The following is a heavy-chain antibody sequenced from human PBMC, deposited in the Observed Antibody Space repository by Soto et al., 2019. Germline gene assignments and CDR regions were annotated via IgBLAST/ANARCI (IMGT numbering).Heavy chain of an antibody. CDR2: IKQDGSEK. CDR3: ARDQEPFLEWLLPHDAFDI. J-gene: IGHJ3*02. Sequence: GGSLRLSCAASGFTFSSYWMSWVRQAPGKGLEWVANIKQDGSEKYYVDSVKGRFTISRDNAKNSLYLQMNSLRAEDTAVYYCARDQEPFLEWLLPHDAFDIWGQGTMVTVSS. CDR1: GFTFSSYW. D-gene: IGHD3-3*01. V-gene: IGHV3-7*01.